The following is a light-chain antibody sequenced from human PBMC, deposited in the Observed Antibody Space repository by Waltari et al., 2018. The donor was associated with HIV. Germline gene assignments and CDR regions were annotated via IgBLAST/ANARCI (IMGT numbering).Light chain of an antibody. J-gene: IGKJ2*01. Sequence: DIQMTQSPSPLSASVGERITITCRASQVISKSLAWYQQKPGKAPKLLVYDASRLESGVPSRISGSGGGTDFTLTITTLQPEDFATYFCQQYYNMPRTFGQGTEVEV. CDR3: QQYYNMPRT. CDR2: DAS. CDR1: QVISKS. V-gene: IGKV1-NL1*01.